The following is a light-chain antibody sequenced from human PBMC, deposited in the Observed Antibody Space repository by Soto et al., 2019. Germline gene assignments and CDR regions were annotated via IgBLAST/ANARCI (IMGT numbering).Light chain of an antibody. CDR3: ISFTSGGTWV. CDR1: SSDVGAYNH. Sequence: QSALTQPASVSESPGQSITISCTGTSSDVGAYNHVSWYQQHPGKVPKVMIYEVNNRPSGVSNRFSASKSGNTASLTISGLQAEDEATYYCISFTSGGTWVFGGGTKVTVL. V-gene: IGLV2-14*03. CDR2: EVN. J-gene: IGLJ3*02.